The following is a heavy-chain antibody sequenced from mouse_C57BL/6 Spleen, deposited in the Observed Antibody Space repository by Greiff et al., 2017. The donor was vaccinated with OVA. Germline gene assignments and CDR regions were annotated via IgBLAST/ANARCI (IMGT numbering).Heavy chain of an antibody. CDR3: ARSRDDPAWFAY. V-gene: IGHV1-54*01. Sequence: VQLVESGAELVRPGTSVKVSCKASGYAFTNYLIEWVKQRPGQGLEWIGVINPGSGGTTYNEKFKGKATLTADKSSSTAYMQLSSLTSEDSAVYFCARSRDDPAWFAYWGQGTLVTVSA. CDR2: INPGSGGT. J-gene: IGHJ3*01. D-gene: IGHD2-3*01. CDR1: GYAFTNYL.